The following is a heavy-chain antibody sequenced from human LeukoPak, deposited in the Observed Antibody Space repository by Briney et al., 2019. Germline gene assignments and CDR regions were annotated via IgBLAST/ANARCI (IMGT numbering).Heavy chain of an antibody. D-gene: IGHD2-8*02. CDR2: IKPSDGFT. V-gene: IGHV1-46*01. J-gene: IGHJ4*02. Sequence: ASVKVSCKASGYTFTSYYVHWVRQAPGQGLEWMGVIKPSDGFTSYAQKFQGRLTVTRDMSTSTVYMELNSLRSEDTAVYFCGREIEGNTGYWGQGTLVTVSS. CDR3: GREIEGNTGY. CDR1: GYTFTSYY.